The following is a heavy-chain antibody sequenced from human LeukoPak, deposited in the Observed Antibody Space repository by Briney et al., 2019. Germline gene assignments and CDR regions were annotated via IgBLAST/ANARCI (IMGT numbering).Heavy chain of an antibody. D-gene: IGHD1-7*01. J-gene: IGHJ4*02. CDR3: ATDGNYHFDS. V-gene: IGHV3-74*01. Sequence: PGGSLRLSCAASGFPFSTYWMHWVRQTPGKGLVWVSRMNADGRTINYADSVKGRFTISRDNAKNTLYLEMNNLRDEDTAVYYCATDGNYHFDSWGQGTLVTVSS. CDR1: GFPFSTYW. CDR2: MNADGRTI.